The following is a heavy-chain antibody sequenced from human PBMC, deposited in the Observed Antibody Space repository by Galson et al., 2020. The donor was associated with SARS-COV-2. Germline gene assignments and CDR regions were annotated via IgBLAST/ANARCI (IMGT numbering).Heavy chain of an antibody. CDR1: GFTFSDYY. V-gene: IGHV3-11*01. CDR2: TSSSGTTI. Sequence: GESLKISCAASGFTFSDYYISWIRQAPGKGLEWVSYTSSSGTTIYYADSVKGRFTISRDNAKNSLYLQMNSLRAEDTAVYYCARDRVLYYPYYYYGMDVWGQGTTVTVSS. J-gene: IGHJ6*02. D-gene: IGHD2-8*01. CDR3: ARDRVLYYPYYYYGMDV.